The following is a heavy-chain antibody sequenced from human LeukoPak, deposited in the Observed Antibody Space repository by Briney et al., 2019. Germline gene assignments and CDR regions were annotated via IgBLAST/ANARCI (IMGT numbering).Heavy chain of an antibody. CDR3: PVRFPGYYYMDV. J-gene: IGHJ6*03. CDR1: GGTFSSYA. Sequence: GASVKVSFKSSGGTFSSYAISWVRQAPGQGLEWMGGIIPIFGTANYAQKFQGRVTITMDESTSTAYIELSSLRSEDTAVYYCPVRFPGYYYMDVWGKGTTVTVSS. V-gene: IGHV1-69*05. CDR2: IIPIFGTA. D-gene: IGHD3-3*01.